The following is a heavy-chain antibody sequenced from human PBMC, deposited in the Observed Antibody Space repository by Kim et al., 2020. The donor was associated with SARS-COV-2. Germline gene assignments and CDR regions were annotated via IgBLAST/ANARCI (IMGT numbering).Heavy chain of an antibody. J-gene: IGHJ4*01. CDR2: ISSNGGST. V-gene: IGHV3-64D*09. Sequence: GGSLRHSCSASGFTFSNYDMYWVRQAPGKGLEYVSAISSNGGSTYYADSVRDRFTISRDNSKNTLYLQMSSLRAEDTAVYYCVTGNQYDLLTGYYRAGIDVWGQGTLVTVSS. CDR1: GFTFSNYD. D-gene: IGHD3-9*01. CDR3: VTGNQYDLLTGYYRAGIDV.